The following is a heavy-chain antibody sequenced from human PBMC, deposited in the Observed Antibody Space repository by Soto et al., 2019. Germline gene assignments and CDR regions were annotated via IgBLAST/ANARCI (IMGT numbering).Heavy chain of an antibody. CDR1: GYTFTSYY. CDR3: ARGNSGSYFYYYYYYGMDV. J-gene: IGHJ6*02. Sequence: ASVKVSCKASGYTFTSYYMHWVRQAPGQGLERMGIINPSGGSTSYAQKFQGRVTMTRDTSTSTVYMELSSLRSEDTAVYYCARGNSGSYFYYYYYYGMDVWGQGTTVTVSS. V-gene: IGHV1-46*01. D-gene: IGHD1-26*01. CDR2: INPSGGST.